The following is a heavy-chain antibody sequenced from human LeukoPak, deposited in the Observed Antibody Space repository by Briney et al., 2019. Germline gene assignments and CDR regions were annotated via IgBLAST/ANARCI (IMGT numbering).Heavy chain of an antibody. CDR1: GGSISSGDYY. CDR2: IYYSGST. J-gene: IGHJ3*02. CDR3: ARGPNAYYYDSSGYYRWAFDI. D-gene: IGHD3-22*01. V-gene: IGHV4-30-4*01. Sequence: SETLSLTCTVSGGSISSGDYYWSWLRQPPGKGLEWIGYIYYSGSTYYNPSLKSRVTISVDTSKNQFSLKLSSVTAADTAVYYCARGPNAYYYDSSGYYRWAFDIWGQGTMVTVSS.